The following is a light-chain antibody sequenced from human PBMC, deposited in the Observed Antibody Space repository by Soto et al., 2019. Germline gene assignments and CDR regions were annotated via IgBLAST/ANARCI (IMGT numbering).Light chain of an antibody. J-gene: IGLJ1*01. CDR3: GTWDSSLSAYV. CDR2: DNN. Sequence: QSVLTQPPSVAGAPRQTVTISCSGSSSNIRNNYVYWYQQLPGTAPKLLIYDNNKRPSGSPDRFSGCKSGTSATLGITGLQTGDEADYYCGTWDSSLSAYVFGPGTKVTVL. CDR1: SSNIRNNY. V-gene: IGLV1-51*01.